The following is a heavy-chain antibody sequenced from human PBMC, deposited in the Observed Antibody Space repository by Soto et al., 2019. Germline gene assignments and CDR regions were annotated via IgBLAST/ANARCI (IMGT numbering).Heavy chain of an antibody. V-gene: IGHV1-3*01. Sequence: QVQLVQSGAEVKKPGASVKVSCKASGYTFTSYAMHWVRQAPGQRLEWMGWINAGNGNTKYSQKFQGRVTITRDTSASTAYMELSSLRSEDTAVYYCARGDGDYTYYGMDVWGQGNTVTVSS. D-gene: IGHD4-17*01. CDR2: INAGNGNT. J-gene: IGHJ6*02. CDR1: GYTFTSYA. CDR3: ARGDGDYTYYGMDV.